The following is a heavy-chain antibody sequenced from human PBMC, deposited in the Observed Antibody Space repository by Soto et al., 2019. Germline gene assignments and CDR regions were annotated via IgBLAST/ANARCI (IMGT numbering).Heavy chain of an antibody. Sequence: QVQLVQSGAEVKKPGSSVKVSCKASGGTFSTYAFSWVRQAPGQGLEWMGGIIPIFGTANYAQKFQGRVTITADESTTTAYMELSSLRSEDTAVYYCARGRVDIYGSGKNYYSGMDVWGQGTTVTVSS. J-gene: IGHJ6*02. CDR3: ARGRVDIYGSGKNYYSGMDV. D-gene: IGHD3-10*01. CDR2: IIPIFGTA. CDR1: GGTFSTYA. V-gene: IGHV1-69*01.